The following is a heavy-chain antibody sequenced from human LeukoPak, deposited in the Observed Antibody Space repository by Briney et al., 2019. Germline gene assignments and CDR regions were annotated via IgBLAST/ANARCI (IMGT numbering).Heavy chain of an antibody. CDR3: ARDSGTYYYGSGSRNWYFDL. Sequence: ASVKVSCKASGYTFTNYDINWVREATGQGLEWMGWMNPNSGNTGYAQRFQGRVTMTRNTSISTAYMELSSLRSEDTAVYYCARDSGTYYYGSGSRNWYFDLWGRGTLVTVSS. D-gene: IGHD3-10*01. CDR2: MNPNSGNT. J-gene: IGHJ2*01. CDR1: GYTFTNYD. V-gene: IGHV1-8*01.